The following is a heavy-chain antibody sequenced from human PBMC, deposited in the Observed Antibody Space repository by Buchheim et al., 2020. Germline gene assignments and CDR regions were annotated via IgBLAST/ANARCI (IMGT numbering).Heavy chain of an antibody. Sequence: QVHLVESGGGVVQPGTSLRLSCAASGFTFSFYGMHWVRQAPGKGLEWVAVIWYHGGYEYYADSVKGRFTISRDKSKNTLFLQMNSLRAEDTAVYYCAANFDFWGQGTL. J-gene: IGHJ4*02. CDR1: GFTFSFYG. CDR2: IWYHGGYE. V-gene: IGHV3-33*01. CDR3: AANFDF.